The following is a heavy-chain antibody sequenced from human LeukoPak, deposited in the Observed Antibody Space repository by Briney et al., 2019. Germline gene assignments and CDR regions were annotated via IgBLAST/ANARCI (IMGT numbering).Heavy chain of an antibody. CDR1: GFTFSTYS. J-gene: IGHJ4*02. Sequence: GGSLRLSCAVSGFTFSTYSMNWVRQAPGKGLEWVSYISSGSTTIHYADSVKGRFTISRDNAQNSLYLQMNSLRAEDTAVYYCADYGDYGAIDYWGQGTLVTVSS. CDR2: ISSGSTTI. V-gene: IGHV3-48*01. CDR3: ADYGDYGAIDY. D-gene: IGHD4-17*01.